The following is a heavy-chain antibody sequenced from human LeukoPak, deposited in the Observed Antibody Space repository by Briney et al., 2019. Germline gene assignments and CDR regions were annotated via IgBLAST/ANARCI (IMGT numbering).Heavy chain of an antibody. D-gene: IGHD5-24*01. Sequence: SSETLSLTCSVSGGSISSDHWNWIRQTPGKGLEWIGCIYYSGRTYYNPSLKSRVTISVDMSKNQFSLKLSSVTAADTAVYYCARRWLHRKGFDYWGQGTLVSVSS. J-gene: IGHJ4*02. CDR3: ARRWLHRKGFDY. V-gene: IGHV4-59*12. CDR2: IYYSGRT. CDR1: GGSISSDH.